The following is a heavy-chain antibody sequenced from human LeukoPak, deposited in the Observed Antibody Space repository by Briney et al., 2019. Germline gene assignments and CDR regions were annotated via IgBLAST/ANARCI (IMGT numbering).Heavy chain of an antibody. CDR3: AKDDSDIVVVVAALDI. V-gene: IGHV3-23*01. D-gene: IGHD2-15*01. J-gene: IGHJ3*02. Sequence: GGSLRLSCAASGFTFSSYAMSWVRQAPGKGLEWVSAISGSGGSTYYADSVRGRFTISRDNSKNTLYLQMNSLRAEDTAVYYCAKDDSDIVVVVAALDIWGQGTMVTVSS. CDR2: ISGSGGST. CDR1: GFTFSSYA.